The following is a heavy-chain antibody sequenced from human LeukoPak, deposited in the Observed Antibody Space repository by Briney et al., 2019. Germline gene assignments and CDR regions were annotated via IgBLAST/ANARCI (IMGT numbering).Heavy chain of an antibody. CDR3: ARVRVDEYGMDV. CDR2: INPSGGST. CDR1: GYTFTSYY. D-gene: IGHD3-10*01. J-gene: IGHJ6*02. Sequence: ASAKVSCKASGYTFTSYYMHWVRQAPGQGLEWMGIINPSGGSTSYAQKFQGRVTMTRDTSTSTVYMELSSLRSEDTAVYYCARVRVDEYGMDVWGQGTTVTVSS. V-gene: IGHV1-46*01.